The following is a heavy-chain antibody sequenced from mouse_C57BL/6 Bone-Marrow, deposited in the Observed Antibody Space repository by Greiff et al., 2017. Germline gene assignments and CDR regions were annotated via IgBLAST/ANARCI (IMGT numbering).Heavy chain of an antibody. CDR2: INPNYGTP. CDR1: GYSFTDYN. D-gene: IGHD1-1*01. Sequence: EVQLQQSGPELVKPGASVKISCKASGYSFTDYNMNWVKQSNGKSLEWIGVINPNYGTPSYNQKFKGKATLTVDQSSSTAYMQLNSLTSEDSSVYYCAAHYYGSSYLAWFAYWGQGTLVTVSA. V-gene: IGHV1-39*01. CDR3: AAHYYGSSYLAWFAY. J-gene: IGHJ3*01.